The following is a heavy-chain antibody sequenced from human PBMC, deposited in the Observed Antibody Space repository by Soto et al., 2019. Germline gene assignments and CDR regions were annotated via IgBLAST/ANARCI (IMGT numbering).Heavy chain of an antibody. D-gene: IGHD6-13*01. CDR1: GYSFTSYW. Sequence: SLKISCKVSGYSFTSYWISWVRQMPGKGLEWMGRIDPSDSYTNYSPSFQGHVTISADKSISTAYLQWSSLKASDTAMYYCARHKQQLYAFDIWGQGTMVTVSS. V-gene: IGHV5-10-1*01. CDR3: ARHKQQLYAFDI. J-gene: IGHJ3*02. CDR2: IDPSDSYT.